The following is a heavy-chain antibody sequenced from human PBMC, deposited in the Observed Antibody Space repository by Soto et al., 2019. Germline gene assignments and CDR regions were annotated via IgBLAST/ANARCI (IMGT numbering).Heavy chain of an antibody. CDR3: ATLTAPSDY. V-gene: IGHV3-11*01. J-gene: IGHJ4*02. D-gene: IGHD2-21*02. CDR2: MSSDESTV. CDR1: GFTFRNYF. Sequence: QVQLVESGGGLVKPGGSVRLSCVASGFTFRNYFMNWILQAPGKGPEGISYMSSDESTVFYADSVKGRFNTSRDNAKNSVYLQMNSLRGEDTAVYYCATLTAPSDYWGQGRLVTVSS.